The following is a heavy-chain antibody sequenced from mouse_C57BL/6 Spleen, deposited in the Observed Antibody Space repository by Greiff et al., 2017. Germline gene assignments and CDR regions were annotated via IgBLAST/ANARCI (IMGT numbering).Heavy chain of an antibody. V-gene: IGHV14-4*01. D-gene: IGHD2-3*01. J-gene: IGHJ3*01. Sequence: VQLQQSGAELVRPGASVKLSCTASGFNIKDDYMHWVKQRPEQGLEWIGWIDPENGDTEYASKFQGKATITADTSSNTAYLQLSSLTSEDTAVYYCTHDGYTWFAYWGQGTLVTVSA. CDR3: THDGYTWFAY. CDR1: GFNIKDDY. CDR2: IDPENGDT.